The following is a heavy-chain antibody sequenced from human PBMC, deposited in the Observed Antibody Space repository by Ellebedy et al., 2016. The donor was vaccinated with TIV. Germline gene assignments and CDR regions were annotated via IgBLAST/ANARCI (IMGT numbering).Heavy chain of an antibody. D-gene: IGHD2/OR15-2a*01. CDR3: TIPVEYRIDY. J-gene: IGHJ4*02. CDR2: ISGSDGTT. CDR1: GFTFSTYA. V-gene: IGHV3-23*01. Sequence: GGSLRLXXVASGFTFSTYAMNWVRQTPGKGLEWVSLISGSDGTTYYADSVKGRFTIYRDNSKDTLYLQMNSLKTEDTAVYYCTIPVEYRIDYWGQGTLVTVSS.